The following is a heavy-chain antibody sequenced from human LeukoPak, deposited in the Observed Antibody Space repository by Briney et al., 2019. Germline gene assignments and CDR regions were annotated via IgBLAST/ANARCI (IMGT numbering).Heavy chain of an antibody. J-gene: IGHJ3*02. CDR2: ISYSGNT. V-gene: IGHV4-39*01. CDR1: GGSIISSDYH. CDR3: ARHCCSGPAKRVFDI. Sequence: MSSETLSLTCTVSGGSIISSDYHWGWVRQPPGKGLEWIGTISYSGNTDYNPSLRSRVTISVDTSNNKFSLRLGSVTAADTAVYHCARHCCSGPAKRVFDIWGQGTMVTVSS. D-gene: IGHD2-15*01.